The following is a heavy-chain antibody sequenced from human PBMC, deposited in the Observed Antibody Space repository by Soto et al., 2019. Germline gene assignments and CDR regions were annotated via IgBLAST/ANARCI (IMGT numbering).Heavy chain of an antibody. Sequence: QVQLQESGPGLVKPSETLSLTCTVSGDSVSSGSYYWSCIRQPPGKGLEWIGYIYNRGRTNYNPSLDGRVTMSVDTSKNQFSLKLSSVTAADTAVYYCARQGWDLVSSYFDYWGQGTLVTVSS. D-gene: IGHD1-26*01. J-gene: IGHJ4*02. V-gene: IGHV4-61*01. CDR2: IYNRGRT. CDR3: ARQGWDLVSSYFDY. CDR1: GDSVSSGSYY.